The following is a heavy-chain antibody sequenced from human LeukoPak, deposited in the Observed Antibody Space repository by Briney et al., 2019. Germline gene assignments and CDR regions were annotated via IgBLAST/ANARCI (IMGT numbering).Heavy chain of an antibody. J-gene: IGHJ5*02. D-gene: IGHD2/OR15-2a*01. CDR3: ARYTTSTLPNWFDP. CDR1: GGSIRGYF. CDR2: IYYTGST. V-gene: IGHV4-59*08. Sequence: SETLSLTCTVSGGSIRGYFWSWIRQPPGKGLEWICYIYYTGSTSYNPSLTSRVTISLDTSKSQFSLRLSSVTAADTAIYYCARYTTSTLPNWFDPWGQGTLVTVSS.